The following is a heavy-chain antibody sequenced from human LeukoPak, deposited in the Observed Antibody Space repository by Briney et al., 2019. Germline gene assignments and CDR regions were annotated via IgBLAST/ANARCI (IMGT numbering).Heavy chain of an antibody. V-gene: IGHV1-69*13. CDR3: ARVHCSSTSCYDYYGMDV. J-gene: IGHJ6*02. CDR2: IIPIVGTA. D-gene: IGHD2-2*01. CDR1: GGTFSSYA. Sequence: ASVKVSCKASGGTFSSYAISWVRQAPGQGLEWMGGIIPIVGTANYAQKFQGRVTITADESTSTAYMELSSLRSEDTAVYYCARVHCSSTSCYDYYGMDVWGQGTTVTVSS.